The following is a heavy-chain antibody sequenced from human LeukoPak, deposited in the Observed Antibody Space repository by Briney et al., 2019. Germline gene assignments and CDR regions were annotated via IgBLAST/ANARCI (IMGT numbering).Heavy chain of an antibody. Sequence: ASVKVSCKASGYTFTSYGISWVRQAPGQGLEWMGWISAYNGNTNYAQKLQGRVTMTTDTSTSTAYMELRSLRPDDTAVYYCARDAVEYSSSWYVQTNWFDPWGQGTLVTVSS. V-gene: IGHV1-18*01. D-gene: IGHD6-13*01. CDR1: GYTFTSYG. CDR3: ARDAVEYSSSWYVQTNWFDP. CDR2: ISAYNGNT. J-gene: IGHJ5*02.